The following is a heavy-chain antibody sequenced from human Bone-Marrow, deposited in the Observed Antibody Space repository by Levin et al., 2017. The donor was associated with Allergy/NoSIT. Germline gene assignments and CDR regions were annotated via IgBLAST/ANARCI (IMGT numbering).Heavy chain of an antibody. CDR3: AREGSWSSTWLGNYYFDC. D-gene: IGHD6-13*01. J-gene: IGHJ4*02. CDR2: ITSSSSYI. V-gene: IGHV3-21*01. Sequence: PGGSLRLSCAASGFTFSTYTMNWVRQAPGKGLDWVSSITSSSSYIYYADSVKGRFTISRDNVKKSLILQMNSLRGEDTAVYYCAREGSWSSTWLGNYYFDCWGQGTLVTVSS. CDR1: GFTFSTYT.